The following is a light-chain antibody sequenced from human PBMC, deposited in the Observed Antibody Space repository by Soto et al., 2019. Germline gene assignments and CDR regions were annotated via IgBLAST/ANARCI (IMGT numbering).Light chain of an antibody. V-gene: IGKV1-39*01. CDR2: AAS. CDR3: QQCYITPWT. Sequence: DIQMTQSPSSLSASVGDRVTITCRASQSSSRYLNWYQQKPGKAPTLLIYAASSLQTAVPSRFSGSGSGTDFTITISSLQPEDFAYDYCQQCYITPWTFGQGTKVEIK. CDR1: QSSSRY. J-gene: IGKJ1*01.